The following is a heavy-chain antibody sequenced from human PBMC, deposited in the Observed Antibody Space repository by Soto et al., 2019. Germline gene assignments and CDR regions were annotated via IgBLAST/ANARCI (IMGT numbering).Heavy chain of an antibody. V-gene: IGHV1-18*01. Sequence: QVQLVQSGAEVKKPGASVKVSCKASGYTFSSYFISWVRQAPGQGLEWMGWISAYNGNTNYAQNLQGRVTMTTDTSTSTAYIELRSLISDDTAVYYCARDLPPVDYWGQGTLVTVSS. CDR3: ARDLPPVDY. CDR1: GYTFSSYF. J-gene: IGHJ4*02. CDR2: ISAYNGNT.